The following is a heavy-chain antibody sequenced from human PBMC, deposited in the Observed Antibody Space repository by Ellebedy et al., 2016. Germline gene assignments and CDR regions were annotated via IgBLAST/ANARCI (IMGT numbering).Heavy chain of an antibody. J-gene: IGHJ4*02. CDR2: INHSGRT. CDR1: GGSFSDYY. CDR3: ARDTEAGAVFDY. V-gene: IGHV4-34*01. D-gene: IGHD1-14*01. Sequence: SETLSLTCAVYGGSFSDYYWSWIRQPPGKGLEWIGEINHSGRTNYNPSLKSRVTISLDTSQNQFSLQMTSVMAADTAVYYCARDTEAGAVFDYWGQGILVTVSS.